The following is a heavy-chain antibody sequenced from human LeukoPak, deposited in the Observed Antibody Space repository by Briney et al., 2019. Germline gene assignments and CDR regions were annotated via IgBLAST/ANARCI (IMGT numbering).Heavy chain of an antibody. Sequence: GESLKISCKGSGYSFTTYWIGWVRQMPGRGLEWMGIIYPGDSDTRYSPSFQGQVTISVDKSISTAYLQWSSLKASDTAMYYCARHAVPSMLNSWFDPWGQGTLVTVSS. J-gene: IGHJ5*02. D-gene: IGHD3-10*02. CDR3: ARHAVPSMLNSWFDP. V-gene: IGHV5-51*01. CDR2: IYPGDSDT. CDR1: GYSFTTYW.